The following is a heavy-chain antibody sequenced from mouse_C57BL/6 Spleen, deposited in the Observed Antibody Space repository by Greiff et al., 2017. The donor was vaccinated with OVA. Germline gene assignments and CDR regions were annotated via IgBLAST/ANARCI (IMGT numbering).Heavy chain of an antibody. CDR3: ARRETGIDY. J-gene: IGHJ2*01. V-gene: IGHV1-52*01. Sequence: VQLQQPGAELVRPGSSVKLSCTASGYTFTSYWMHWVKQRPIQGLEWIGNIDPSDSETHYNQKFKDKATLTVDKSSSTAYMQLSSLTSEDSAVYYCARRETGIDYWGQGTTLTVAS. CDR2: IDPSDSET. D-gene: IGHD1-3*01. CDR1: GYTFTSYW.